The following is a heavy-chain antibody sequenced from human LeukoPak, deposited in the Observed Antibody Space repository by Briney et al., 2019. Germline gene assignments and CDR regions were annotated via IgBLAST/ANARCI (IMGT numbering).Heavy chain of an antibody. CDR3: ARDLFDQHCSGGSCYSHWFDP. Sequence: SETLSLTCTVSGGSISSYYWSWIRQPPGKGLEWIGYIYYSGSTNYNPSLKSRVTISVDTSKNQFSLKLSSVTAADTAVYYCARDLFDQHCSGGSCYSHWFDPWGQGTLVTVSS. CDR1: GGSISSYY. V-gene: IGHV4-59*01. CDR2: IYYSGST. J-gene: IGHJ5*02. D-gene: IGHD2-15*01.